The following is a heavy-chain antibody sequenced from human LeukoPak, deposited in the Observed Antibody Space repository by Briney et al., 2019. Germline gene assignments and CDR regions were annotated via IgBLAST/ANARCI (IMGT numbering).Heavy chain of an antibody. V-gene: IGHV3-23*01. J-gene: IGHJ4*02. D-gene: IGHD3-3*01. CDR3: AKDLGTGRITIFGVVVLGIDY. CDR1: GFTFSSYA. Sequence: GGSLRLSCAASGFTFSSYAMSWVRQAPGKGLEWVSCISDSSGTTYYADSVKGRFTISRDNSKNTLYLQMNSLRAEDTAVYYCAKDLGTGRITIFGVVVLGIDYWGQGTLVTVSS. CDR2: ISDSSGTT.